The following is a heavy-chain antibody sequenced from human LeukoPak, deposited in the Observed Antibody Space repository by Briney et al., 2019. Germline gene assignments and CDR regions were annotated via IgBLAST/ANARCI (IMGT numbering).Heavy chain of an antibody. CDR3: ARKGAYDILTGYYWDDAFDI. J-gene: IGHJ3*02. V-gene: IGHV3-30*03. D-gene: IGHD3-9*01. CDR1: GFTFSNYG. CDR2: ISSDGSNK. Sequence: PGRSLRLSCAASGFTFSNYGMHWVRQAPGKGLEWVAVISSDGSNKYHADSVKGRFTISRDNAKDSLYLQMNSLRAEDTAVYYCARKGAYDILTGYYWDDAFDIWGQGTMVTVSS.